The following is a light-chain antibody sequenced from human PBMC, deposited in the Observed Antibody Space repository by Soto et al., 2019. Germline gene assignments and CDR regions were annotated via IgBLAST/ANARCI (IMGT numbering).Light chain of an antibody. CDR2: DAS. CDR3: QQRSNCPL. CDR1: QSVSSY. Sequence: MVLTQSPATLSLSPGERATLSCRASQSVSSYFAWYQQKPGQAPRLLIYDASNRATGIPGRFSGSGSGTDFTLTISSLEPEDIAVYYCQQRSNCPLFGGGTKVEIK. J-gene: IGKJ4*01. V-gene: IGKV3-11*01.